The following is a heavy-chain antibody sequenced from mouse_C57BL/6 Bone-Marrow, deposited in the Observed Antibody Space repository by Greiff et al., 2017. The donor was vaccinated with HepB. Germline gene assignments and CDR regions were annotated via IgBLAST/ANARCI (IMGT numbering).Heavy chain of an antibody. Sequence: QVQLKESGAELVRPGTSVKVSCKASGYAFTNYLIEWVKQRPGQGLEWIGVINPGSGGTNYNEKFKGKATLTADKSSSTAYMQLSSLTSEDSAVYFCARTMVTTRTRLYAMDYWGQGTSVTVSS. CDR2: INPGSGGT. V-gene: IGHV1-54*01. CDR1: GYAFTNYL. J-gene: IGHJ4*01. CDR3: ARTMVTTRTRLYAMDY. D-gene: IGHD2-2*01.